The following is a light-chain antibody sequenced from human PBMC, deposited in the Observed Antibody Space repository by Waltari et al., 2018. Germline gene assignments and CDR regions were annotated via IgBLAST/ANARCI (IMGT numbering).Light chain of an antibody. CDR3: QQRSSWPRT. Sequence: EIVLPQSPATLSLSPGERATLSCRASQCVSYSLAWYQQKHGQTPRLLIHSASTRATGIPARFSGIGSGSDFTLTISSLEPEDFAVYYCQQRSSWPRTFGQGTKVEIK. V-gene: IGKV3-11*01. CDR1: QCVSYS. CDR2: SAS. J-gene: IGKJ1*01.